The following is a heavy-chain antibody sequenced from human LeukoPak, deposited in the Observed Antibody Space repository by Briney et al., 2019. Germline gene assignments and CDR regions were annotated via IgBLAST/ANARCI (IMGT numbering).Heavy chain of an antibody. J-gene: IGHJ4*02. CDR3: AKGASTPDLRWVYYFDY. D-gene: IGHD2-15*01. CDR2: IYYSGST. CDR1: GGSISSGSYY. Sequence: PSETLSLTCTVSGGSISSGSYYWGWIRQPPGKGLESIGSIYYSGSTYYNPSLKSRVTISVDTSENQFSLKLSSVTAADTAVYYCAKGASTPDLRWVYYFDYWGQGTLVTVSS. V-gene: IGHV4-39*07.